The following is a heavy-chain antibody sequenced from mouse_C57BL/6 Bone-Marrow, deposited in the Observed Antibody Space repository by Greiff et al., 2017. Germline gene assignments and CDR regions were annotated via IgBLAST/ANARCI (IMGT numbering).Heavy chain of an antibody. CDR3: ARDRDGSSFAY. J-gene: IGHJ3*01. CDR2: ISDGGSYT. CDR1: GFTFSSYA. D-gene: IGHD1-1*01. Sequence: EVKVVESGGGLVKPGGSLKLSCAASGFTFSSYAMSWVRQTPEKRLEWVATISDGGSYTYYPDNVKGRFTISRDNAKNNLYLQMSHLKSEDTAMYYCARDRDGSSFAYWGQGTLVTVSA. V-gene: IGHV5-4*01.